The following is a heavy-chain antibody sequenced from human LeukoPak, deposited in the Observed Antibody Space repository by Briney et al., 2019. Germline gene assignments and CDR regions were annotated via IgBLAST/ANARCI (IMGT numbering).Heavy chain of an antibody. CDR1: GHTHAGYY. CDR2: IKPKSGGT. CDR3: ASAESHDYGET. D-gene: IGHD3-16*01. Sequence: ASVKVSCKASGHTHAGYYIHWVRQAPGQGLEWIGWIKPKSGGTQFAQKFQGRVTMDRDTSLSTVYMELSGLRSGDTAIYYCASAESHDYGETWGQGTLVTVSS. J-gene: IGHJ4*02. V-gene: IGHV1-2*02.